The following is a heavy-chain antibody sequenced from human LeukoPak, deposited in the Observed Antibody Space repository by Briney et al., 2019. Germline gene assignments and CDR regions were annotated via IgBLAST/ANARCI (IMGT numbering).Heavy chain of an antibody. D-gene: IGHD1-14*01. CDR3: ARGSPHNRHFDL. Sequence: PSETLSLTCAVYGGSFSGYYWSWIRQPPGKGLEWIGEINHSGSTNYNPSLKSRVTISVDTSKNQFSPKLSSVTAADTAVYYCARGSPHNRHFDLWGRGTLVTVSS. CDR2: INHSGST. V-gene: IGHV4-34*01. J-gene: IGHJ2*01. CDR1: GGSFSGYY.